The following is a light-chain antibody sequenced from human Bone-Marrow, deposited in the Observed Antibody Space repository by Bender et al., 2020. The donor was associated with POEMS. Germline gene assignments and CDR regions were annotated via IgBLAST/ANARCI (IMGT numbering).Light chain of an antibody. CDR2: DVS. J-gene: IGLJ1*01. Sequence: QSALTQPASVSGSPGQSISVSCTGTSSDIGTYDYVSWYQQHTGEAPKLIIFDVSSRPSGVPDRFSGSKSGNTASLTVSGLQAEDEADYYCGSYAGNDNFVFGTGTKVTVL. CDR1: SSDIGTYDY. V-gene: IGLV2-8*01. CDR3: GSYAGNDNFV.